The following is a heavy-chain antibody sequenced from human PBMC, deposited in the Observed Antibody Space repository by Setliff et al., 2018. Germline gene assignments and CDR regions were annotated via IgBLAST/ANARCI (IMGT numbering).Heavy chain of an antibody. D-gene: IGHD5-18*01. Sequence: ASVTVSCKASGYAFINFYMYWVRQAPGQGLEWMGVMNPGRGSRNYAQRFQGRVTMTSDTSTSTVYMELSSLRSEDTALYYCARGGHIRYDYYYMDVWGKGTTVTVSS. CDR2: MNPGRGSR. CDR3: ARGGHIRYDYYYMDV. V-gene: IGHV1-46*01. J-gene: IGHJ6*03. CDR1: GYAFINFY.